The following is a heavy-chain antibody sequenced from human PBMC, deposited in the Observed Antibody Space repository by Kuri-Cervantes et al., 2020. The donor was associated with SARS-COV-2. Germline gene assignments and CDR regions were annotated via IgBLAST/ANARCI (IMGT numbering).Heavy chain of an antibody. Sequence: GGALTLSCAASRFSFSTYALNWVRQAPGRGLEWVSIIDDSGVNTYYADPVKGRFTISRDNSKNTLYLQMTNLRTDDTAVYYCARSTPFRRLVVISQGGAFDIWGQGTMVTVSS. CDR1: RFSFSTYA. D-gene: IGHD3-22*01. V-gene: IGHV3-23*01. CDR3: ARSTPFRRLVVISQGGAFDI. CDR2: IDDSGVNT. J-gene: IGHJ3*02.